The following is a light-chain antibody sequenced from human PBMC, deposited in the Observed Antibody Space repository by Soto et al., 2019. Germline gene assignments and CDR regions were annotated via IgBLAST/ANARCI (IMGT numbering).Light chain of an antibody. Sequence: EIVMTQSPVTLSVSPGERATLSCRASQSVSSNLSWYQQKPGQAPSLLIYGAFTRATGIPARFSGTGSGTEFTLTITRLEPEDFAVYYCQQYDSPLGWSFGQGTKVDIK. CDR3: QQYDSPLGWS. CDR1: QSVSSN. V-gene: IGKV3-15*01. J-gene: IGKJ1*01. CDR2: GAF.